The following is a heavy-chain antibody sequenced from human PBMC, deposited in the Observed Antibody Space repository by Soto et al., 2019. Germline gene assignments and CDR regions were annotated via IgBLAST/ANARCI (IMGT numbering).Heavy chain of an antibody. CDR2: ITSDERTI. CDR3: ARSVEGHFDF. J-gene: IGHJ4*01. Sequence: EVQLVESGGGLVQPGGSLGLSCSASGFTFRVYSMNWVRQAPGKGLEWVSYITSDERTIHYADSVKGRLTTSRDNAKNSVYLQTTIQTDEDTAVYYCARSVEGHFDFWGQGTLVTVSS. CDR1: GFTFRVYS. V-gene: IGHV3-48*02.